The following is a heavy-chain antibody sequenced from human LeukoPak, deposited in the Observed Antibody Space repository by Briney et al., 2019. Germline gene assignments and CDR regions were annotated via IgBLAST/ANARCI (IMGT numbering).Heavy chain of an antibody. CDR2: IKQDGSEK. CDR3: ARDSVPGGSSWFFDY. V-gene: IGHV3-7*01. CDR1: GFTFSSHC. D-gene: IGHD6-13*01. J-gene: IGHJ4*02. Sequence: PGGSLRLSCAASGFTFSSHCMNWARQAPGKGLEWVANIKQDGSEKYYVDSVKGRFTISRDNSKNTLYLQMNSLRAEDTAVYYCARDSVPGGSSWFFDYWGQGTLVTVSS.